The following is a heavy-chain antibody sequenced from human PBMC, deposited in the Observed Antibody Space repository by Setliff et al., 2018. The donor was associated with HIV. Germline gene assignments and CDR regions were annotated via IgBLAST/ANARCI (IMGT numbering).Heavy chain of an antibody. CDR2: VLPLFGTV. CDR3: ARGPERYSSDSNGYYYDY. D-gene: IGHD3-22*01. Sequence: SVKVSCKAPGGTDGSYAFSWVRQAPGQGLEWMGRVLPLFGTVSYAQKFQGRVTITADKATGTVYMEVSSLRSEDTAVYYCARGPERYSSDSNGYYYDYWGQGTLVTVSS. J-gene: IGHJ4*02. V-gene: IGHV1-69*06. CDR1: GGTDGSYA.